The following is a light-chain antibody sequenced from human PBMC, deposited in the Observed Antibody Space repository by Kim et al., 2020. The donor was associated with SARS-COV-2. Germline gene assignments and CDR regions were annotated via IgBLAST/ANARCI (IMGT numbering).Light chain of an antibody. J-gene: IGLJ3*02. Sequence: QRVTISCSGSSSNIGAGYDFHGYHHLPGTAPKHLIYDNTTRPSGVPDRLSGSKSGTSASLAITGLQAEDEADDYCQSYDNNLRGVFGGGTQLTVL. CDR1: SSNIGAGYD. CDR3: QSYDNNLRGV. V-gene: IGLV1-40*01. CDR2: DNT.